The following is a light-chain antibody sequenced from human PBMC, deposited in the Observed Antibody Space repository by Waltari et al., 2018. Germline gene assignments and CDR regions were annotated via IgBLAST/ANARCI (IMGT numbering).Light chain of an antibody. CDR3: YSAADNAVGV. CDR2: NDN. J-gene: IGLJ3*02. Sequence: WLQQRPGQAPLQVIYNDNERPSGIRERFAGSSAGTTVTLTISGAHVDDEADYYCYSAADNAVGVFGGGTKLTV. V-gene: IGLV3-27*01.